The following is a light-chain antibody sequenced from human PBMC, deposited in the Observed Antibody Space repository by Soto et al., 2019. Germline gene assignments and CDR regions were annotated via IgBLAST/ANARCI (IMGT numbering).Light chain of an antibody. J-gene: IGKJ5*01. Sequence: EIVMPQSPATLSVSPGERATLSCRASQSVSSNLAWYQQKPGQAPRLLIYGASSRATGIPVRFSGSGSGTEFTLTISSLQSEDFAVYYCQQYYTWPLTFGQGTRLEIK. CDR1: QSVSSN. CDR3: QQYYTWPLT. V-gene: IGKV3-15*01. CDR2: GAS.